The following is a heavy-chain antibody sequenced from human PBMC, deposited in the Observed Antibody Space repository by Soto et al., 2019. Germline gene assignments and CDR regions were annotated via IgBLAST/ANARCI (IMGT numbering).Heavy chain of an antibody. J-gene: IGHJ4*02. CDR3: ARGRGCTNGVCLDFDY. V-gene: IGHV4-34*01. CDR2: INHSGST. D-gene: IGHD2-8*01. Sequence: SETLSLTCAVYGGSFSGYYWSWIRQPPGKGLEWIGEINHSGSTNYNPSLKSRVTISVDTSKNQFSLKLSSVTAADTAVYYCARGRGCTNGVCLDFDYWGRGTLVTVSS. CDR1: GGSFSGYY.